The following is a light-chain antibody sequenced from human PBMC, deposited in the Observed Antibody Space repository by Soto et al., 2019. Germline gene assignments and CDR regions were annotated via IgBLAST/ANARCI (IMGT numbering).Light chain of an antibody. CDR3: SSYTNNSTHVI. J-gene: IGLJ2*01. Sequence: QSALTQPASVSGSPGQSITISCTGASSDIGGYNHVSWYQQHPGKAPKLIIYNVSHRPSGVSTRLSGSKYGNTASLIIAGLQAEDEADYFCSSYTNNSTHVIFGGGTKLTVL. CDR1: SSDIGGYNH. CDR2: NVS. V-gene: IGLV2-14*03.